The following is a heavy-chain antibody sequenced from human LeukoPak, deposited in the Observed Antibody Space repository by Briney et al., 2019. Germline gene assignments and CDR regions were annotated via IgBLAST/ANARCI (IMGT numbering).Heavy chain of an antibody. CDR1: GGSISSGTYY. V-gene: IGHV4-61*01. J-gene: IGHJ4*02. CDR3: ARHPPDYDILTGYSGEYYFDY. Sequence: PSETLSLTCTVSGGSISSGTYYWSWIRQPPGKGLEWIGYMYYSGSTNYNPSLKSRVTISVDTSKNQFSLKLSSVTAADTAVYYCARHPPDYDILTGYSGEYYFDYWGQGTLVTVSS. CDR2: MYYSGST. D-gene: IGHD3-9*01.